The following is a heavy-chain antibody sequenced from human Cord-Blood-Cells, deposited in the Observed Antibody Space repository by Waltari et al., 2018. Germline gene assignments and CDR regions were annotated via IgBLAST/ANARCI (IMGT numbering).Heavy chain of an antibody. Sequence: QVQLVQSGAEVKKPGASVKVSCKVSGSTLAELSMHWVRKAPGKGREWMGGFDPEDGETIYAQKFQGRVTMTEDTSTDTAYMELSSLRSEDTAVYYCATGLGSIAARLAFDYWGQGTLVTVSS. J-gene: IGHJ4*02. V-gene: IGHV1-24*01. CDR1: GSTLAELS. D-gene: IGHD6-6*01. CDR3: ATGLGSIAARLAFDY. CDR2: FDPEDGET.